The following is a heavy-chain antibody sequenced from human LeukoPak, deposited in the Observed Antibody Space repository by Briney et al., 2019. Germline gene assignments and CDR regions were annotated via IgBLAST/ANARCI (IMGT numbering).Heavy chain of an antibody. J-gene: IGHJ4*02. D-gene: IGHD4-17*01. V-gene: IGHV3-21*06. CDR1: GFTFSTYS. CDR3: GTWTTVASYFDY. CDR2: ITSSSTYI. Sequence: GGSLRLSCAASGFTFSTYSMNWVRQAPGKGLEWVSSITSSSTYIYYADSVKGRFTISRDNAKNSLYLQMNSLRAEDTAVYYCGTWTTVASYFDYWGQGTLVTVSS.